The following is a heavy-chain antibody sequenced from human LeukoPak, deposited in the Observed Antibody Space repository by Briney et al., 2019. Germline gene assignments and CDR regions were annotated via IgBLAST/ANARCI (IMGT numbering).Heavy chain of an antibody. D-gene: IGHD6-19*01. CDR3: ARGTGYSSGWYYAYFDY. CDR2: IIPIFGTA. Sequence: SVKLSCTASGGTFSSYAISWVRQAPGQGLEWMGRIIPIFGTANYAQKFQGRVTITTDESTSTAYMELNSLRSEDTAVYYCARGTGYSSGWYYAYFDYWGQGTLVTVSS. J-gene: IGHJ4*02. CDR1: GGTFSSYA. V-gene: IGHV1-69*05.